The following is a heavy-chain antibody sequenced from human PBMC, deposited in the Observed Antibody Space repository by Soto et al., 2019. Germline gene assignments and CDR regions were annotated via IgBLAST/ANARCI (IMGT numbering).Heavy chain of an antibody. Sequence: QITLKESGPTLVKPTQTLTLTCTFSGFSLSSTGVGVGWIRQPPGKALEWLAVSYWDDDRRYRSSMKSRLTITKHTSKNQVVLRMTNMDPVDTATYFCARTYYDFWSGSPSHSWFDPWGQGILVTVSS. V-gene: IGHV2-5*02. CDR3: ARTYYDFWSGSPSHSWFDP. J-gene: IGHJ5*02. CDR2: SYWDDDR. CDR1: GFSLSSTGVG. D-gene: IGHD3-3*01.